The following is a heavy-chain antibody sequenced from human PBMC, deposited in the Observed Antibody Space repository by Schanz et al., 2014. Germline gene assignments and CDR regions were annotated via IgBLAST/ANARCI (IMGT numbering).Heavy chain of an antibody. Sequence: QVQLQESGPGLVKPSQTLSLTCTVSGGSVSSGGDYWSWIRQHPGKGLEWIGFISYSGSTYYNPSLKSRVTKSVDTSKNQFSLKRSSVTAADTAVYYCAREPLSGYNWFDPWGQGSLVTVSS. CDR2: ISYSGST. J-gene: IGHJ5*02. CDR3: AREPLSGYNWFDP. V-gene: IGHV4-31*03. D-gene: IGHD6-25*01. CDR1: GGSVSSGGDY.